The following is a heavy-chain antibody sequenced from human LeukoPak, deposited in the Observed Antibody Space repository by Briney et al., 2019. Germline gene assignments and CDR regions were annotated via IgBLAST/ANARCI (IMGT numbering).Heavy chain of an antibody. CDR1: GYTFTSYG. V-gene: IGHV1-18*01. CDR3: ARVSYGPTPPYYYYYMDV. Sequence: ASVKVSCKASGYTFTSYGISWVRQAPGQGLEWMGWISAYNGNTNYAQKLQGRVTMTTDTSTSTAYMELRSLRSDDTAVYYCARVSYGPTPPYYYYYMDVWGKGTTVTVSS. J-gene: IGHJ6*03. CDR2: ISAYNGNT. D-gene: IGHD5-18*01.